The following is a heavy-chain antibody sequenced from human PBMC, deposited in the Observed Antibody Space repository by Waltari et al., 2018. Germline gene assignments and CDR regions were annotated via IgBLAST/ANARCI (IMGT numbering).Heavy chain of an antibody. D-gene: IGHD1-26*01. CDR3: ARVGWEWNDYYYGLDV. V-gene: IGHV4-4*02. CDR1: GGSIRSTNW. J-gene: IGHJ6*02. Sequence: VQLQESGPGLVKPSGTLSLTCAVSGGSIRSTNWWIWVRQPPGKGLDGIGESYQSGSTNYNPSRKSRVTIAVDTSKNQFSLKLNSVTAADTACYYWARVGWEWNDYYYGLDVWGQGTTVTVSS. CDR2: SYQSGST.